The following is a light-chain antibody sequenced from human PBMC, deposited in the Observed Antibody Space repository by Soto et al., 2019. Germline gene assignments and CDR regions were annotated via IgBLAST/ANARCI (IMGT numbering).Light chain of an antibody. CDR1: QSISSW. CDR3: QQYNTHGWT. Sequence: DIQMTQSPSTLSASVGDRVTITCRASQSISSWLAWYQQKPGKAPKLLIYKASSLESGVPSRFSGSGSGTEFTLTISSLQPDDFATYYCQQYNTHGWTFGQGTKVEIK. J-gene: IGKJ1*01. CDR2: KAS. V-gene: IGKV1-5*03.